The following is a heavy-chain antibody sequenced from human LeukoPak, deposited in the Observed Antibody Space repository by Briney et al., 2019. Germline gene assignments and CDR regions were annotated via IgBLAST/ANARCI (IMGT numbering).Heavy chain of an antibody. CDR2: IGGSGGST. V-gene: IGHV3-23*01. CDR1: GFTFSSYA. J-gene: IGHJ4*02. Sequence: GGSLRLSCAASGFTFSSYAMSWVRQAPGKGLEWVSAIGGSGGSTYYADSVKGRFTISRDNSKNTLYLQMNSLRAEDSAVYYCAKTSRDGYNKYYFDYWGQGTLVTVSS. D-gene: IGHD5-24*01. CDR3: AKTSRDGYNKYYFDY.